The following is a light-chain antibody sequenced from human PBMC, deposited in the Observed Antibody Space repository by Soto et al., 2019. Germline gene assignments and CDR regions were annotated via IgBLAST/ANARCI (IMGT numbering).Light chain of an antibody. Sequence: EVVMTQSPATLSVSPGERATLCCRASQSVTSNYLAWYQQKPGQAPRLLIYGISNRATGVPDRFSGGGSGTDFTLTISSLQAEDVAVYYCQQYFNRPYTFGQGTKVDIK. CDR2: GIS. CDR3: QQYFNRPYT. CDR1: QSVTSN. V-gene: IGKV3D-15*01. J-gene: IGKJ2*01.